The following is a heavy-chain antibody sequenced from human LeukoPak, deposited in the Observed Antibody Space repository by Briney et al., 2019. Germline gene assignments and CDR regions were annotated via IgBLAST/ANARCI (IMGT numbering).Heavy chain of an antibody. D-gene: IGHD3-22*01. V-gene: IGHV2-70*11. J-gene: IGHJ4*02. CDR1: GFSLSTSGMC. CDR3: ARISYFFKSSGYYYYFDY. Sequence: SGPALVKPTQTLTLTCTFSGFSLSTSGMCVSWIRQPPGKALEWLARIDWDDDKYYSTSLKTRLTISKDTSKNQVVLTMTNMDPAHTATYYCARISYFFKSSGYYYYFDYWGQGTLVTVSS. CDR2: IDWDDDK.